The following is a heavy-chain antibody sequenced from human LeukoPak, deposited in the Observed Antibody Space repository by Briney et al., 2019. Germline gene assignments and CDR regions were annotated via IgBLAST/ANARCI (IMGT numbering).Heavy chain of an antibody. Sequence: SETLSLTCTVSGGSISSSSYYWGWIRQPPGKGLEWIGSIYYSGSTYYNPSLKSRVTISVDTSKNQFSLKLSSVTAADTAVYYCARHGKMATITGYFDCWGQGTLVTVSS. CDR3: ARHGKMATITGYFDC. D-gene: IGHD5-24*01. J-gene: IGHJ4*02. V-gene: IGHV4-39*01. CDR1: GGSISSSSYY. CDR2: IYYSGST.